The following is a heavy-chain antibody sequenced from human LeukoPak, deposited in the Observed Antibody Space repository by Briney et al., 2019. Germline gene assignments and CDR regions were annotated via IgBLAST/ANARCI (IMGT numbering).Heavy chain of an antibody. J-gene: IGHJ4*02. D-gene: IGHD3-22*01. CDR2: INHSGRN. CDR1: GESFSGHY. V-gene: IGHV4-34*01. CDR3: VRGHYDSGGYYYGIRAYYFDY. Sequence: SEALSLTCAVHGESFSGHYWSFIRQTPGQGLEWIGAINHSGRNNYNPSLVGRGTVCGDTSKNQFSLNLSSVTAADTAVYYCVRGHYDSGGYYYGIRAYYFDYWGQGTLVTVSS.